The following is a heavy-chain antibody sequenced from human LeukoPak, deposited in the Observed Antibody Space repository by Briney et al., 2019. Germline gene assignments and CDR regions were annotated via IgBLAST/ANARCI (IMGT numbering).Heavy chain of an antibody. D-gene: IGHD2-15*01. CDR1: GFTFSSYS. CDR2: ISSSSSYI. J-gene: IGHJ4*02. CDR3: ATRYCSGGSCYSGFDY. Sequence: GSLRLSCAASGFTFSSYSMNWVRQAPGKGLEWVSSISSSSSYIYYADSVKGRFTISRDNAKNSLYLQMNSLRAEDTAVYYCATRYCSGGSCYSGFDYWGQGTLVTVSS. V-gene: IGHV3-21*01.